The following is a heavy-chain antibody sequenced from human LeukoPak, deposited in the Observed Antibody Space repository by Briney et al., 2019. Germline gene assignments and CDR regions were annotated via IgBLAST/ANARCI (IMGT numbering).Heavy chain of an antibody. V-gene: IGHV6-1*01. J-gene: IGHJ4*02. CDR3: TRGGAAAGFDF. CDR1: GDSVSSNSAV. Sequence: SQTLSLTCAISGDSVSSNSAVWNWIRQSPSRGLEWLGRTYYRSRWYNDYAVSVKSRISVNPDTSKNQFSLQLNSVTPEDTAVYYCTRGGAAAGFDFWGQGTLVTISS. D-gene: IGHD6-13*01. CDR2: TYYRSRWYN.